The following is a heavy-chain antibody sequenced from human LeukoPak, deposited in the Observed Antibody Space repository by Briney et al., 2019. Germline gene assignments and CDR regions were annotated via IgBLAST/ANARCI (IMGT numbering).Heavy chain of an antibody. CDR1: GFGFSDSY. Sequence: GGSLRLSCVVSGFGFSDSYMTWIRQTPGKGLEWLAYISGSGSDIYYADSVKGRFTISRDNSRNSVFLQMNSLRPEDTALYHCAKEVDCPSDCLFFHSWGQGTLVTVSS. CDR3: AKEVDCPSDCLFFHS. V-gene: IGHV3-11*01. J-gene: IGHJ4*02. D-gene: IGHD2-21*02. CDR2: ISGSGSDI.